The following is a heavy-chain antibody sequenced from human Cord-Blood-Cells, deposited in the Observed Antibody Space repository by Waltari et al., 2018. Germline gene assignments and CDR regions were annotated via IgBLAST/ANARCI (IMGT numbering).Heavy chain of an antibody. CDR2: IIPIFGTT. V-gene: IGHV1-69*01. J-gene: IGHJ3*02. D-gene: IGHD3-3*01. CDR1: GGTFSSYA. CDR3: AREMLSNPIFGDPKHAFDI. Sequence: QLQLVQSGAEVKKPGSSVKVSCKASGGTFSSYAISGVRKAPGQGLEWMGGIIPIFGTTNYAQKLQGRVTITADESTSTAYMRLSSLRSEDTAVYYCAREMLSNPIFGDPKHAFDIWGQGTMVTVSS.